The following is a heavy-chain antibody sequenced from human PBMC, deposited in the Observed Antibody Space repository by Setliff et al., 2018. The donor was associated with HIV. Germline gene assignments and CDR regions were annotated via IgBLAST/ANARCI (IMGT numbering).Heavy chain of an antibody. Sequence: ASVKVSCKVSGYTFTTYSLHWLRQAPGQTLEWMGWINVGKGDTKYSEKFQGRITITRDTSANTAYMELTSLRSDDTALYFCARGALLAVFDFDHWGQGTQVTVSS. CDR3: ARGALLAVFDFDH. J-gene: IGHJ4*02. D-gene: IGHD3-10*01. CDR1: GYTFTTYS. CDR2: INVGKGDT. V-gene: IGHV1-3*01.